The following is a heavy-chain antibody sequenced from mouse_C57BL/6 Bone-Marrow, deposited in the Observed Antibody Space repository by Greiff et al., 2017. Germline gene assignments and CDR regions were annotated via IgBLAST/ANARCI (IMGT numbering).Heavy chain of an antibody. V-gene: IGHV1-64*01. J-gene: IGHJ4*01. CDR3: ARYPYSNDPCYAMDS. D-gene: IGHD2-12*01. CDR1: GYTFTSYW. Sequence: VQLQQPGAELVKPGASVKLSCKASGYTFTSYWMPWVKQRPGQGLEWIGMIHPNSGSTNYNEKFKSKATLTVDKSSSTAYMQLSILTSEDTAVYNCARYPYSNDPCYAMDSWGQGTSVTGSS. CDR2: IHPNSGST.